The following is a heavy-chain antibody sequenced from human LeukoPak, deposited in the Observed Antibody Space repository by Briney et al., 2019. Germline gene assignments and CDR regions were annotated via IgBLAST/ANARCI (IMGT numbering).Heavy chain of an antibody. Sequence: GGSLRLSCAASGFTFSNYAMTWVRQAPGKGLEWVSLITGGADITYYADSVKGRFTISRDNSKNMSFLQMNSLRVEDTAVYYCAKDPPSGYCSGGTCNDSPFDSWGQGTLVTVSS. CDR2: ITGGADIT. D-gene: IGHD2-15*01. J-gene: IGHJ4*02. CDR1: GFTFSNYA. V-gene: IGHV3-23*01. CDR3: AKDPPSGYCSGGTCNDSPFDS.